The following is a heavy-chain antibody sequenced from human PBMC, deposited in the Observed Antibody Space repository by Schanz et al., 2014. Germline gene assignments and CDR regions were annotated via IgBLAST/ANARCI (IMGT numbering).Heavy chain of an antibody. CDR2: IFLNDGGT. D-gene: IGHD1-26*01. Sequence: VQLLESGAEVKKPGASVKVSCQASGYTFTGYYMHWVRQAPGQGLEWLGTIFLNDGGTHSAEKFQGRIIMTRDTSTSTVYLDLSSLRSEDTAVYYCARERPRKGDFDYWGQGTLVTVSS. CDR3: ARERPRKGDFDY. CDR1: GYTFTGYY. J-gene: IGHJ4*02. V-gene: IGHV1-46*01.